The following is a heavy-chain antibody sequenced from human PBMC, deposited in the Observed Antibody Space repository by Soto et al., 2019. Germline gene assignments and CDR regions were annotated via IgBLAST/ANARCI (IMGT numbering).Heavy chain of an antibody. CDR2: IIPIFGTA. V-gene: IGHV1-69*13. Sequence: GASVKVSCKASGGTFSSYAISWVRQAPGQGLEWMGGIIPIFGTANYAQKFQGRVTITADESTSTAYMELSSLRSEDTAVYYCATQSSGTPNWFDPWGQGTLVTVSS. J-gene: IGHJ5*02. CDR3: ATQSSGTPNWFDP. CDR1: GGTFSSYA. D-gene: IGHD6-19*01.